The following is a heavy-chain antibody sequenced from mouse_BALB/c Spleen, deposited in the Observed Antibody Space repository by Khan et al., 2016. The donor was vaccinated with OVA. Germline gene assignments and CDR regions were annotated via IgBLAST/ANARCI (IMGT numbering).Heavy chain of an antibody. Sequence: EVELVESGGGLVEPGGSLKLSCAASGFTFSSFVMSWVRQTPEKRLEWVATISSAATYTYYPDSVKGRFTISRDNAKNTLYLQMNSLRSDDTAIYYCANSNYGWFAYWGQGTLVTVST. D-gene: IGHD2-5*01. CDR1: GFTFSSFV. V-gene: IGHV5-9-1*01. J-gene: IGHJ3*01. CDR3: ANSNYGWFAY. CDR2: ISSAATYT.